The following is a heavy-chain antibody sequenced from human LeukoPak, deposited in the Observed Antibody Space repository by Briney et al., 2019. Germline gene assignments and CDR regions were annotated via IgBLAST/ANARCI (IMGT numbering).Heavy chain of an antibody. J-gene: IGHJ4*02. V-gene: IGHV3-48*02. D-gene: IGHD1-26*01. Sequence: GGSLRLSCAASGFTFSSYSMNWVRQAPGKGLEWVSRITASGTAMFYADSVKGRFTISRDNAKNSLYLQMNSLRDEDTAVYYCASSGSYRFDYWGQGTLVTVSS. CDR3: ASSGSYRFDY. CDR1: GFTFSSYS. CDR2: ITASGTAM.